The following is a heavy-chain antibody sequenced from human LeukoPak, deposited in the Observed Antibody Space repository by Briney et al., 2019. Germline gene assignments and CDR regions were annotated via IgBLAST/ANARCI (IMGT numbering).Heavy chain of an antibody. CDR2: IYSGGTT. J-gene: IGHJ5*02. CDR3: ARGIPFGGWLDP. D-gene: IGHD3-16*01. CDR1: GTTVSSNY. Sequence: GGSLRLSCAASGTTVSSNYMSWVRQAPGKGLEWVSVIYSGGTTSYADSVKGRFTISRDSSKNTLYLQMNSLRAEDTAVYHCARGIPFGGWLDPWGQGTLVTVSS. V-gene: IGHV3-66*01.